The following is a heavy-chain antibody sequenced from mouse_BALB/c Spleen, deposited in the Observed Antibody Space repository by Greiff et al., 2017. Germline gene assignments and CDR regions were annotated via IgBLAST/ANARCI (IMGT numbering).Heavy chain of an antibody. Sequence: EVQVVESGAELVKPGASVKLSCTASGFNIKDTYMHWVKQRPEQGLEWIGRIDPANGNTKYDPKFQGKATITADTSSNTAYLQLSSLTSEDTAVYYCASLYDGYWGDYWGQGTSVTVSS. CDR3: ASLYDGYWGDY. CDR2: IDPANGNT. V-gene: IGHV14-3*02. CDR1: GFNIKDTY. D-gene: IGHD2-3*01. J-gene: IGHJ4*01.